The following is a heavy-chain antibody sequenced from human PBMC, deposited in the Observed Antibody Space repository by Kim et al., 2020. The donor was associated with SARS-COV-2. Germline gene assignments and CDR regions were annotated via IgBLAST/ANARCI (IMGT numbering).Heavy chain of an antibody. V-gene: IGHV4-31*02. Sequence: SRVTISVDTSKNQFSLKLSSVTAADTAVYYCARGNLRDYYDSSGYPLFDYWGQGTLVTVSS. D-gene: IGHD3-22*01. J-gene: IGHJ4*02. CDR3: ARGNLRDYYDSSGYPLFDY.